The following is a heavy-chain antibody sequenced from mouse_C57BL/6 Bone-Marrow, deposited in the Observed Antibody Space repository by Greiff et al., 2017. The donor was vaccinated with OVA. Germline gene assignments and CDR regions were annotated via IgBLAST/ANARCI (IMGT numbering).Heavy chain of an antibody. Sequence: VQLQQSGAELVRPGASVKLSCTASGFNINDDYMHWVKQRPEQGLEWIGCIDPDNGDTEYASKFQGKATITADTSSNTAYLQLSSLTSEDTSVYYCTTCGWAAWFAYGGQGTLVTVSA. CDR1: GFNINDDY. CDR2: IDPDNGDT. D-gene: IGHD3-3*01. V-gene: IGHV14-4*01. J-gene: IGHJ3*01. CDR3: TTCGWAAWFAY.